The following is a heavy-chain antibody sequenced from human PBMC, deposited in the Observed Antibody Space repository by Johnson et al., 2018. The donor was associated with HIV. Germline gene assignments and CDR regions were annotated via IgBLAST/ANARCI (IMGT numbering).Heavy chain of an antibody. CDR3: ARDPSPIVGATYAFDI. V-gene: IGHV3-66*01. CDR2: IYTGGST. Sequence: VQLVESGGGLVQPGGSLRLSCAASGFTFSSYWMSWVRQAPGKGLEWVSVIYTGGSTYYADSVSGRFTISRDNSKNTLYLQMNSLRAEDTAVYYCARDPSPIVGATYAFDIWGQGTMVTVSS. J-gene: IGHJ3*02. CDR1: GFTFSSYW. D-gene: IGHD1-26*01.